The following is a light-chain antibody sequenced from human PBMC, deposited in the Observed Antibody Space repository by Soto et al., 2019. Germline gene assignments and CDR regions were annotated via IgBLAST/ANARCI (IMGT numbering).Light chain of an antibody. CDR1: QSVTTRY. CDR3: QQYVTSPLT. V-gene: IGKV3-20*01. J-gene: IGKJ4*01. CDR2: GTS. Sequence: EIVLTQSPGTLSLSPGERATLSCRASQSVTTRYLAGYQPKPGQAPRLLIYGTSSRATGLPDRFSGSGSGKDFPLTISRLEPVVFAVYSCQQYVTSPLTFGGGTKVAIK.